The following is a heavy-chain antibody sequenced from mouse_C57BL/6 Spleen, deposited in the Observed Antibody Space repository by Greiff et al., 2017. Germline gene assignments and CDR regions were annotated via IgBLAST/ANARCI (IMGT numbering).Heavy chain of an antibody. V-gene: IGHV1-26*01. CDR3: ARSSGSSYGYYAMDY. Sequence: EVQLQQSGPELVKPGASVKISCKASGYTFTDYYMNWVKQSHGKSLEWIGDINPNNGGTSYNQKFKGKATLTVDKSSSTAYMELRSLTSEDSAVYYCARSSGSSYGYYAMDYWGQGTSVTVAS. CDR1: GYTFTDYY. J-gene: IGHJ4*01. CDR2: INPNNGGT. D-gene: IGHD1-1*01.